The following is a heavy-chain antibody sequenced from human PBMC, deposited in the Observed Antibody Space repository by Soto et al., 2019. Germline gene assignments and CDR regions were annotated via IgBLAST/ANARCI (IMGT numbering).Heavy chain of an antibody. J-gene: IGHJ6*02. CDR3: ARAVLVPAAAYYYGMDV. CDR1: GGSISSGGYY. CDR2: IYYSGST. D-gene: IGHD2-2*01. Sequence: QVQLQESGPGLVKPSQTLSLTCTVSGGSISSGGYYWSWIRQHPGKGLEWIGYIYYSGSTYYNPSLKSRVTISVETSKNQFSLKLSSVTAADTAVYYCARAVLVPAAAYYYGMDVWGQGTTVTVSS. V-gene: IGHV4-31*03.